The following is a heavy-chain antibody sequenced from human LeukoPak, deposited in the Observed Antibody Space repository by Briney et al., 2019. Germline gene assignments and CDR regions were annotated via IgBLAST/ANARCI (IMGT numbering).Heavy chain of an antibody. D-gene: IGHD3-22*01. Sequence: GGSLRLSCAASGFTFRSYAMTWVRQAPGEGLEWVSYISSSSSTIYYADSVKGRFTISRDNAKNSLYLQMNSLRDEDTAVYYCARTRPSFTVIVVVPLDYWGQGTLVTVSS. CDR3: ARTRPSFTVIVVVPLDY. CDR2: ISSSSSTI. V-gene: IGHV3-48*02. CDR1: GFTFRSYA. J-gene: IGHJ4*02.